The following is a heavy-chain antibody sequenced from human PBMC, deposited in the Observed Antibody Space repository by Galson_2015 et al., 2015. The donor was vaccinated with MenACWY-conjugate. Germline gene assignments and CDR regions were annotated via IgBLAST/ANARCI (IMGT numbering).Heavy chain of an antibody. CDR2: IYSGFST. J-gene: IGHJ3*02. Sequence: SLRLSCAASGVTVSNTYMSWVRQAPGKGLVWVSVIYSGFSTSYADSVKGRFSISRDNSKNTLYLQMNSLRAEDTAIYYCTRVARNTFDIWGQGTMVTVSS. D-gene: IGHD1/OR15-1a*01. V-gene: IGHV3-53*01. CDR1: GVTVSNTY. CDR3: TRVARNTFDI.